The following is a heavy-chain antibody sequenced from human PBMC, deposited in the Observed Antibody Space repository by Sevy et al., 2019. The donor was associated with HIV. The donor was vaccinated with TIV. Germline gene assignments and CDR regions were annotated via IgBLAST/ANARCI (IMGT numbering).Heavy chain of an antibody. D-gene: IGHD4-17*01. CDR3: TTDSPTTVTTRSFFKRRVGYAFDI. V-gene: IGHV3-15*07. Sequence: GGSLRLSCAASGFTFSNAWMNWVRQAPGKGLEWVGRIKSKTDGGTTDYAGPVKDRFTISRDFSKNTLYLQMNSLKTEDTAVYYCTTDSPTTVTTRSFFKRRVGYAFDIWGQGTMVTVSS. CDR1: GFTFSNAW. CDR2: IKSKTDGGTT. J-gene: IGHJ3*02.